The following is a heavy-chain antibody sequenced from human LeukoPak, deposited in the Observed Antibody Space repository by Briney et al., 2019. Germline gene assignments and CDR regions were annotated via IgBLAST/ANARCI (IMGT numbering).Heavy chain of an antibody. CDR1: GGSISSGSYY. V-gene: IGHV4-61*02. J-gene: IGHJ5*02. CDR3: ARDYGYSYGFGP. CDR2: IYISGST. D-gene: IGHD5-18*01. Sequence: PSETLSLTCTVSGGSISSGSYYWRWIRQPAGKGLEWIGRIYISGSTNYNPSLKSRVTISIHTSKNQFSLKLSSVTAADTAVYFCARDYGYSYGFGPWGQGTLVTVSS.